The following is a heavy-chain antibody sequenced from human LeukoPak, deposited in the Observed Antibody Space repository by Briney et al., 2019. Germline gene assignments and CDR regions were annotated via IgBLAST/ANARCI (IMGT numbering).Heavy chain of an antibody. V-gene: IGHV3-30*02. CDR2: IRNDGSTK. D-gene: IGHD2-2*01. Sequence: GGSLRLSCAASGFTFSSYGIHWVRQAPGKGLEWVAFIRNDGSTKFYADSVKGRFTISRDNSENTLYLQMNSLRAEDTAVYYCAKDLPAAYFDYWGQGTLVTVSS. CDR3: AKDLPAAYFDY. CDR1: GFTFSSYG. J-gene: IGHJ4*02.